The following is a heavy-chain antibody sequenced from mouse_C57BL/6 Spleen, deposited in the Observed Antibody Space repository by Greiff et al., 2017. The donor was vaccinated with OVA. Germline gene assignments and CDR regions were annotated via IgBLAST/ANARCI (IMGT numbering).Heavy chain of an antibody. CDR3: ARRGPIYYDYSYWYFDV. V-gene: IGHV1-26*01. CDR1: GYTFTDYY. CDR2: INPNNGGT. D-gene: IGHD2-4*01. J-gene: IGHJ1*03. Sequence: EVQLQQSGPELVKPGASVKISCKASGYTFTDYYMNWVKQSHGKSLEWIGDINPNNGGTSYNQKFKGKATLTVDKSSSTAYMELRSLTSEDSAVYYCARRGPIYYDYSYWYFDVWGTGTTVTVSS.